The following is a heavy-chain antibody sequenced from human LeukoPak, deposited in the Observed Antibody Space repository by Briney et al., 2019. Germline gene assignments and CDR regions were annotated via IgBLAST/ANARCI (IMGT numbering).Heavy chain of an antibody. CDR3: ATETNGRHYDY. V-gene: IGHV3-21*06. J-gene: IGHJ4*02. D-gene: IGHD1-14*01. Sequence: GGSLRLSCTASGLTFSTSGFNWVRQAPGKGLEWVASIGPTGSDRYHADSIKGRFTISRDNANFLYLQMNSLRAEDTAVYYCATETNGRHYDYWGQGTLPTVSS. CDR2: IGPTGSDR. CDR1: GLTFSTSG.